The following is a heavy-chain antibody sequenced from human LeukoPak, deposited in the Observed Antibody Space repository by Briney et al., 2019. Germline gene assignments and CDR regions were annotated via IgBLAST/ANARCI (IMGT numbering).Heavy chain of an antibody. D-gene: IGHD3-10*01. CDR1: GGSFSGYY. J-gene: IGHJ4*02. CDR3: ARLGSRVV. Sequence: SETLSLTCAVYGGSFSGYYWSWIRQPPGKGLEWIGEINHSGYTNYNPSLKSRVTMSVDTSKNQFSLKLNSMTAADTAVYYCARLGSRVVWGQGTLVIVSS. V-gene: IGHV4-34*01. CDR2: INHSGYT.